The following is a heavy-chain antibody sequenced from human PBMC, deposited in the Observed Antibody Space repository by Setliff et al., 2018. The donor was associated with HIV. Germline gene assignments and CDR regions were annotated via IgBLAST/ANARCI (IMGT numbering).Heavy chain of an antibody. CDR2: IYTSGST. Sequence: PSETLSLTCAVSGYSISSGYYWSWIRQPAGKGLEWIGHIYTSGSTSYNPSLKSRLTISVDTSKNQFSLKLDSVTAADTAVYYCARIIGSDISGAQYYFDHWGQGSLVTVSS. CDR1: GYSISSGYY. J-gene: IGHJ4*02. D-gene: IGHD1-20*01. CDR3: ARIIGSDISGAQYYFDH. V-gene: IGHV4-38-2*01.